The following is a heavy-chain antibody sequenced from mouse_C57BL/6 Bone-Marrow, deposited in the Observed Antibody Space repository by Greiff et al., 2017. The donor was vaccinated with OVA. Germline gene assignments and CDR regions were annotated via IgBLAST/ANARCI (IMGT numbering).Heavy chain of an antibody. D-gene: IGHD3-3*01. CDR3: ARRAEGLAWFAY. CDR1: GYTFTSYW. J-gene: IGHJ3*01. V-gene: IGHV1-64*01. Sequence: QVQLKQSGAELVKPGASVKLSCKASGYTFTSYWMHWVKQRPGQGLEWIGMIHPNSGSTNYNEKFKSKATLTVDKSSSTAYMQLSSLTSEDSAVYYCARRAEGLAWFAYWGQGTLVTVSA. CDR2: IHPNSGST.